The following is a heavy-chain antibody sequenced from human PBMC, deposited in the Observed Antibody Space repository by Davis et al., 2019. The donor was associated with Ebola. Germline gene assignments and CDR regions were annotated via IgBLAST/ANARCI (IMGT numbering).Heavy chain of an antibody. CDR1: GGPFSGYY. CDR3: ARFSGYYYGSGSYSRAFDI. CDR2: INHRGSS. J-gene: IGHJ3*02. Sequence: PSETLSLTCAVYGGPFSGYYWTWIRQPPGKGLEWIGDINHRGSSNYNPSLKSRVTISVDTSKSQLSLKVSSVTAADTAVYYCARFSGYYYGSGSYSRAFDIWGQGTMVTVSS. D-gene: IGHD3-10*01. V-gene: IGHV4-34*01.